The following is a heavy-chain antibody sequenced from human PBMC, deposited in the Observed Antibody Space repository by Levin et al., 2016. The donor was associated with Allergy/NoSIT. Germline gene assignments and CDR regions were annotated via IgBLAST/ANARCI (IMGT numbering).Heavy chain of an antibody. D-gene: IGHD3-10*01. J-gene: IGHJ4*02. V-gene: IGHV3-20*01. Sequence: GESLKISCAASGFTFDDYGMSWVRQAPGKGLEWVSGINWNGGSTGYADSVKGRFTISRDNAKNSLYLQMNSLRAEDTALYHCARDLWDIRHSGSYPTLFDYWGQGTLVTVSS. CDR3: ARDLWDIRHSGSYPTLFDY. CDR1: GFTFDDYG. CDR2: INWNGGST.